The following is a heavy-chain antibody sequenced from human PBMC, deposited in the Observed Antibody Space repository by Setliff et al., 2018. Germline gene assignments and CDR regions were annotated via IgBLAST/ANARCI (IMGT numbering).Heavy chain of an antibody. CDR1: GFTFSRYW. Sequence: PGGSLRLSCVASGFTFSRYWMYWVRQAPGKGLEWVSRINGDATIAHYADSVKGRFTISRDNARNALYLQMVSLRGEDTGVYFCAALDWGENFYNVDVWGKGTTVTVSS. CDR3: AALDWGENFYNVDV. CDR2: INGDATIA. D-gene: IGHD7-27*01. V-gene: IGHV3-74*01. J-gene: IGHJ6*03.